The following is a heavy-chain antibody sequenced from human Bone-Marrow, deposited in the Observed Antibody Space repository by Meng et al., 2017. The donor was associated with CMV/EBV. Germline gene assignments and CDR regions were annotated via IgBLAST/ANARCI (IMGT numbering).Heavy chain of an antibody. CDR1: GYSFTSYW. Sequence: SGYSFTSYWISWVRQMPGKGLEWMGRIDPSDSYTNYSPSFQGHVTISADKSISTAYLQWSSLKASDTAMYYCARHPSGYSYGCVGDYWGQGTLVTVSS. CDR2: IDPSDSYT. J-gene: IGHJ4*02. D-gene: IGHD5-18*01. V-gene: IGHV5-10-1*01. CDR3: ARHPSGYSYGCVGDY.